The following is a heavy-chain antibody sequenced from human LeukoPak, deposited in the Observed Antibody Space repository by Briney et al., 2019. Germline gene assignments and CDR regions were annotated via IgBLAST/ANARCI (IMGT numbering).Heavy chain of an antibody. V-gene: IGHV3-74*01. D-gene: IGHD1-26*01. CDR2: INHDGSST. Sequence: HPGGSLRLSCATSGFTFTTFWMHWVRQAPGKGLVWVSRINHDGSSTNYADPVKGRFTISRDNAKNSLYLQMNSLRAEDTAVYYCARDLLGWELHYFDYWGQGTLVTVSS. CDR1: GFTFTTFW. CDR3: ARDLLGWELHYFDY. J-gene: IGHJ4*02.